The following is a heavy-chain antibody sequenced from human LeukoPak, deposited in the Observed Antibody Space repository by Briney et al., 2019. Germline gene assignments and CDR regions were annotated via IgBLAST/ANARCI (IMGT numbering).Heavy chain of an antibody. V-gene: IGHV3-21*01. J-gene: IGHJ4*02. D-gene: IGHD3-10*01. CDR1: GSTFSSYS. Sequence: PGGSLRLSCAASGSTFSSYSMNWVRQAPGKGLEWVSSISSSSSYIYYADSVKGRFTISRDNAKNSLYLQMNSLRAEDTAVYYCARGLRGGFDYWGQGTLVTVSS. CDR3: ARGLRGGFDY. CDR2: ISSSSSYI.